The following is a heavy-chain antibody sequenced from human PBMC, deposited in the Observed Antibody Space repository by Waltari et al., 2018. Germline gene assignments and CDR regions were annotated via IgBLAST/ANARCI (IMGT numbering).Heavy chain of an antibody. J-gene: IGHJ4*02. CDR3: ARDAPLDIVVVPAVYYFDY. V-gene: IGHV7-4-1*02. CDR2: INTNTGNP. D-gene: IGHD2-2*03. Sequence: QVQLVQSGSELKKPGASVKVSCKASGYTFTSYAMNWVRQAPGQGLEWMGWINTNTGNPTYAQGFTGRFVFSLDTSVSTAYLQISSLKAEDTAVYYCARDAPLDIVVVPAVYYFDYWGQGTLVTVSS. CDR1: GYTFTSYA.